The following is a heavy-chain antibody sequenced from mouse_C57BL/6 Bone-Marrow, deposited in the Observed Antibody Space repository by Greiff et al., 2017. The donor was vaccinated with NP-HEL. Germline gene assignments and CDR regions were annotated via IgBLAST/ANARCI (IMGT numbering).Heavy chain of an antibody. V-gene: IGHV2-2*01. D-gene: IGHD1-1*01. CDR1: GFSLTRYG. Sequence: QVQLKESGPGLVQPSQSLSIPCPVSGFSLTRYGVHWVRQSPGKGLEWLGVIWSGGSTDYNAAFISSLSISKDNSKSQVFFKMNSLQADDTAIYYCASSSYWYFDVWGTGTTVTVSS. CDR3: ASSSYWYFDV. J-gene: IGHJ1*03. CDR2: IWSGGST.